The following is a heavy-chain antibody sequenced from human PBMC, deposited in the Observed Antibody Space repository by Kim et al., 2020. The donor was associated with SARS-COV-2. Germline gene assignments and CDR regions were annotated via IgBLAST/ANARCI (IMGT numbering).Heavy chain of an antibody. V-gene: IGHV4-34*01. J-gene: IGHJ5*02. Sequence: SETLSLTCAVYGGSFSGYYWSWIRQPPGKGLEWIGEINHSGSTNYNPSLKSRVTISVDTSKNQFSLKLSSVTAADTAVYYCARGLTYYYGSGSYYWFDPWGQGTLVTVSS. D-gene: IGHD3-10*01. CDR1: GGSFSGYY. CDR3: ARGLTYYYGSGSYYWFDP. CDR2: INHSGST.